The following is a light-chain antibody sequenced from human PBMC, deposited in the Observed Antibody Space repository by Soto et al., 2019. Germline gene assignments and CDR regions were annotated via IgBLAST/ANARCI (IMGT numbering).Light chain of an antibody. CDR2: KAS. CDR1: QSISSW. V-gene: IGKV1-5*03. Sequence: IQRTQYPSSRSASVGDRVPITCRASQSISSWLAWYQKKPGKAPKLLIYKASSLESGVPSRFSGSGSGTEFTLTISSLQPDDFATYYCQQYNSYWTLGQGAKVDIK. J-gene: IGKJ1*01. CDR3: QQYNSYWT.